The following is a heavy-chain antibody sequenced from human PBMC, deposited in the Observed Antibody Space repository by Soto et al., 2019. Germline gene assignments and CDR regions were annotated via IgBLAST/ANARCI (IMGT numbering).Heavy chain of an antibody. D-gene: IGHD3-3*01. CDR2: IKEDGSEK. Sequence: EVQLVESGGALVQPGGSLRLSCAASGFGFSDYWMSWVRQAPGKGLEWLANIKEDGSEKYSVDSVRGRFTISRDNATNSLVLQMNSLRAEDTAVYYCARDKGAVGGSRFLEISGYFDFWGQGTLVTVSS. CDR1: GFGFSDYW. J-gene: IGHJ4*02. V-gene: IGHV3-7*01. CDR3: ARDKGAVGGSRFLEISGYFDF.